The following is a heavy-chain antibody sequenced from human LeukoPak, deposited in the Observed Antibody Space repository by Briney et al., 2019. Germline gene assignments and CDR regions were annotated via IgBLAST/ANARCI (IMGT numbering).Heavy chain of an antibody. J-gene: IGHJ4*02. Sequence: GGSLRLSCAASGFTFSSCAMSWVRQAPGKGLEWVSAISGSGGSTYYADSVKGRFTISRDNSKNTLYLQMNSLRAEDTAVYYCAKRPSMYYYDSSGYYYIYWGQGTLVTVSS. CDR3: AKRPSMYYYDSSGYYYIY. CDR2: ISGSGGST. V-gene: IGHV3-23*01. D-gene: IGHD3-22*01. CDR1: GFTFSSCA.